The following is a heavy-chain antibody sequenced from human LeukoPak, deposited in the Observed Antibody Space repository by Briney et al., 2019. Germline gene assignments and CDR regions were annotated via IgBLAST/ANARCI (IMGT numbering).Heavy chain of an antibody. CDR1: GFTFSDHY. V-gene: IGHV3-72*01. Sequence: PGGSLRLSCAASGFTFSDHYMDWLRQAPGKGLEWVGRTRNKLKSHTTEYAASVRGRFTISRDDSKNSLYLQMNSLKTEDTALYYCARSHYETSGYFDQDAFDVWVQGTMVTVSA. D-gene: IGHD3-22*01. CDR3: ARSHYETSGYFDQDAFDV. CDR2: TRNKLKSHTT. J-gene: IGHJ3*01.